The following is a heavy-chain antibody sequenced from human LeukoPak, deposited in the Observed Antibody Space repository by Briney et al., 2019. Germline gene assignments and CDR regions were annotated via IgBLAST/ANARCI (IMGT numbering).Heavy chain of an antibody. J-gene: IGHJ4*02. Sequence: AGGSLRLSCAASGFTFSSYSMNWVRQAPGKGLEWVSAISGSGGSTYYADSVKGRFTISRDNSKNTLYLQMNSLRAEDTAVYYCAKEVIVGVSFDYWGQGTLVTVSS. D-gene: IGHD1-26*01. CDR3: AKEVIVGVSFDY. CDR1: GFTFSSYS. V-gene: IGHV3-23*01. CDR2: ISGSGGST.